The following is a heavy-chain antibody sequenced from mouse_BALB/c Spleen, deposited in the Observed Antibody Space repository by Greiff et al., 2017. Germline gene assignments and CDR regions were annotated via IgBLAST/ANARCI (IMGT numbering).Heavy chain of an antibody. CDR2: INPSSGYT. Sequence: QVQLKQSGAELARPGASVKMSCKASGYTFTSYTMHWVKQRPGQGLEWIGYINPSSGYTNYNQKFKDKATLTADKSSSTAYMQLSSLTSEDSAVYYCARRGYDGAWFAYWGQGTLVTVSA. CDR3: ARRGYDGAWFAY. CDR1: GYTFTSYT. V-gene: IGHV1-4*01. J-gene: IGHJ3*01. D-gene: IGHD2-2*01.